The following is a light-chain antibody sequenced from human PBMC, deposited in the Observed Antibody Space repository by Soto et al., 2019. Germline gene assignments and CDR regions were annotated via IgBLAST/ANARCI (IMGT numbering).Light chain of an antibody. V-gene: IGKV1-39*01. CDR1: QRSDGY. Sequence: DIQMTQSPSSLSASVGDRVTITCRSSQRSDGYINWYQQKPGKAPKLLIYAASSLQSGVPSRFSGSGSGTDFTLTISSLQPDDFASYYCQQSYSTPPTFGQGTKVEIK. J-gene: IGKJ1*01. CDR3: QQSYSTPPT. CDR2: AAS.